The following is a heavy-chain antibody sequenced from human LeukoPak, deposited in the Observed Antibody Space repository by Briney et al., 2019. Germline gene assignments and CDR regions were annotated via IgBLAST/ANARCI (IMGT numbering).Heavy chain of an antibody. Sequence: GGSLRLSCAASGFTFSSHWMHWVRQAPGKGLVWVSRINSDGSSTTYADSVKGRFTISRDNANNTLYLQMDSLRAEDTAVYYCARERDSGGYRDDYWGQGTLVTVFS. CDR2: INSDGSST. CDR3: ARERDSGGYRDDY. D-gene: IGHD1-26*01. J-gene: IGHJ4*02. CDR1: GFTFSSHW. V-gene: IGHV3-74*01.